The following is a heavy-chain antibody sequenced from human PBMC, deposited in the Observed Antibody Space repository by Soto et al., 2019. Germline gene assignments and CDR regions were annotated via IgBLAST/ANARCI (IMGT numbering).Heavy chain of an antibody. CDR1: GYTFTDYY. CDR2: INPNTGVT. V-gene: IGHV1-2*02. D-gene: IGHD3-10*01. CDR3: ARVKSGSYFLLLFDY. J-gene: IGHJ4*02. Sequence: ASVKVSCKASGYTFTDYYIHWLRQAPGQGLEWMGWINPNTGVTHYAQRFQGRVIMTRDTSISTAYIDLSRLRSDDAALYFCARVKSGSYFLLLFDYWGQGTQVTVSS.